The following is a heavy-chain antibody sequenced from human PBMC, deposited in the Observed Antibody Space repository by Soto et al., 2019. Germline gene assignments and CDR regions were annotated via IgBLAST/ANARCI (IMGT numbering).Heavy chain of an antibody. CDR2: IYYSGST. CDR1: DGSMNGRSYY. CDR3: ARSVFP. Sequence: PSETLSLTCSVSDGSMNGRSYYWSWIRQHPGKGLEWIGYIYYSGSTYYNPSLKSRVTISVDTPKNQFSLKLSSVTAADTAVYYCARSVFPWGQGTLVTVSS. J-gene: IGHJ5*02. V-gene: IGHV4-31*03.